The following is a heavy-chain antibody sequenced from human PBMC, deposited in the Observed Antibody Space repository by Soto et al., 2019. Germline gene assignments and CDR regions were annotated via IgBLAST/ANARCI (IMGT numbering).Heavy chain of an antibody. Sequence: QVQLQESGPGLVKPSETLSLTCTVSGGSVSSGSYYWSWIRQPPGKGLEWIGCIYYSGSTNYNPSLKSRVTISVDTSKNQFSLKLSSVTAADTAVYYCARGRYDFWSGYYSRWGQGTLVTVSS. CDR1: GGSVSSGSYY. CDR3: ARGRYDFWSGYYSR. J-gene: IGHJ4*02. V-gene: IGHV4-61*01. CDR2: IYYSGST. D-gene: IGHD3-3*01.